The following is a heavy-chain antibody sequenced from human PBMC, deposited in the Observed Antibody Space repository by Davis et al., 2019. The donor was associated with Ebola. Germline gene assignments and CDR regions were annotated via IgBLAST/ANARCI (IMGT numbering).Heavy chain of an antibody. Sequence: PGGTLRLTCAASGFTISSNYMSWVCHAPGKGLERVSVSYSGGSTYYADSVKGRFTISRDNSKNTLYLQMNSLRAEDTGVYYCARAPVPYCGGDCYPLLYYYYGMDVWGQGTTVTVSS. CDR3: ARAPVPYCGGDCYPLLYYYYGMDV. D-gene: IGHD2-21*01. V-gene: IGHV3-53*01. J-gene: IGHJ6*02. CDR2: SYSGGST. CDR1: GFTISSNY.